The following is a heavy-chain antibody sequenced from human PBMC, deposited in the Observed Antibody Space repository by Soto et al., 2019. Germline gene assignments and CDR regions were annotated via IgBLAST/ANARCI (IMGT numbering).Heavy chain of an antibody. CDR3: ARDGAPSFLRGYSYGYFDY. CDR1: GFTFSSYS. J-gene: IGHJ4*02. D-gene: IGHD5-18*01. CDR2: ISSSSSYI. V-gene: IGHV3-21*01. Sequence: PGGSLRLSCAASGFTFSSYSMNWVRQAPGKGLEWVSSISSSSSYIYYADSVKGRFTISRDNAKNSLYLQMNSLRAEDTAVYYCARDGAPSFLRGYSYGYFDYWGQGTLVTVSS.